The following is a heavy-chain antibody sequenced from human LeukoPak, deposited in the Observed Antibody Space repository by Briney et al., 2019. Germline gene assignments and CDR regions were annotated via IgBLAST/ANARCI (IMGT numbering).Heavy chain of an antibody. CDR2: IYHSGST. V-gene: IGHV4-38-2*01. CDR3: ARRSYCGGDCYSGGGFDP. J-gene: IGHJ5*02. Sequence: SETLSFTCAVSGYSISSGYYWGWIRQPPGKGLEWIGSIYHSGSTYYNPSLKSRVTISVDTSKNQFSLKLSSVTAADTAVYYCARRSYCGGDCYSGGGFDPWGQGTLVTVSS. D-gene: IGHD2-21*01. CDR1: GYSISSGYY.